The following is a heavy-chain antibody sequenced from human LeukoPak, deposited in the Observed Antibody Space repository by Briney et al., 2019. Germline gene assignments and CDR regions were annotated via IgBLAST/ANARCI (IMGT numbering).Heavy chain of an antibody. D-gene: IGHD3-22*01. CDR3: ARDKRSNYDSSGYYVGRFDY. J-gene: IGHJ4*02. CDR2: IYYSGST. V-gene: IGHV4-59*01. Sequence: SETLSLTCTVSGGSISSYYWSWIRQPPGKGLEWIGCIYYSGSTNYNPSLKSRVTISVDTSKNQFSLKLSSVTAADTAVYYCARDKRSNYDSSGYYVGRFDYWGQGTLVTVSS. CDR1: GGSISSYY.